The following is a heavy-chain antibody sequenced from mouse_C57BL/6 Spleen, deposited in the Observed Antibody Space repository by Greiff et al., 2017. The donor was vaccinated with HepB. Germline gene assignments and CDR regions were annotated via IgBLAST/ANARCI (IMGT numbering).Heavy chain of an antibody. CDR3: TRDPYGSSYFDY. J-gene: IGHJ2*01. Sequence: EVMLVESGEGLVKPGGSLKLSCAASGFTFSSYAMSWVRQTPEKRLEWVAYISSGGDYIYYADTVKGRFTISRDNARNTLYLQMSSLKSEDTAMYYCTRDPYGSSYFDYWGQSTTLTVSS. V-gene: IGHV5-9-1*02. D-gene: IGHD1-1*01. CDR2: ISSGGDYI. CDR1: GFTFSSYA.